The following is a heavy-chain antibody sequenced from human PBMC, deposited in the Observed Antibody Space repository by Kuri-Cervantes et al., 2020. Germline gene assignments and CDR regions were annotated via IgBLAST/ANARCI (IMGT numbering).Heavy chain of an antibody. D-gene: IGHD6-13*01. J-gene: IGHJ4*02. V-gene: IGHV1-69*05. CDR1: VGTFSSYA. Sequence: SVKVSCKASVGTFSSYAISWVRQAPGQGLEWMGGIIPIFGTANYAQKFQGRVTMTTDTSTSTAYMELRSLRSDDTAVYYCARDRQGIAAAGFDYWGQGTLVTVSS. CDR3: ARDRQGIAAAGFDY. CDR2: IIPIFGTA.